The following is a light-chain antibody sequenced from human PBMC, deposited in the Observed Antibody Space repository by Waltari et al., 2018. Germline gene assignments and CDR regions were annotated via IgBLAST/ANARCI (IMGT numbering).Light chain of an antibody. J-gene: IGKJ4*01. Sequence: IVLTQSPATLSLSPGEGATLFCRASQSVNRDFLAWHQQKPGQAPRLLIDGASSRATGIPDRFSGSGSGTDFTLTITILEPEDSAVYFCQQYGSPPVTFGGGTKVEI. CDR2: GAS. CDR3: QQYGSPPVT. CDR1: QSVNRDF. V-gene: IGKV3-20*01.